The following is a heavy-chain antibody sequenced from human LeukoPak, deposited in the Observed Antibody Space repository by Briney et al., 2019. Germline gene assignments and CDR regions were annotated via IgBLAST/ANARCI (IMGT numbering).Heavy chain of an antibody. CDR2: ISENSKHI. Sequence: PGGSLSLSCVVSGFTISSHSMKWVRQAPGKGLEWGASISENSKHIFYVDSVKGRFTISRDNAKNSLYLQMNSLRGDDTAVSYCARDGDEAFDIWGQGTMVTVSS. J-gene: IGHJ3*02. CDR1: GFTISSHS. CDR3: ARDGDEAFDI. V-gene: IGHV3-21*01.